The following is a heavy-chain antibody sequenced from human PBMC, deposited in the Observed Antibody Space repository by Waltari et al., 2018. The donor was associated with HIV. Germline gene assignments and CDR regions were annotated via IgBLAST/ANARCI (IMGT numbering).Heavy chain of an antibody. CDR3: ARVQGYSYAVNWFDP. J-gene: IGHJ5*02. D-gene: IGHD5-18*01. V-gene: IGHV3-74*01. CDR2: INSDGSST. CDR1: GFTFSSYW. Sequence: EVQLVESGGGLVKPGGSLRPSCAASGFTFSSYWRNWVRQAPGKGLVWVSRINSDGSSTSYADSVKGRFTISRDNAKNTLYLQMNSLRAEDTAVYYCARVQGYSYAVNWFDPWGQGTLVTVSS.